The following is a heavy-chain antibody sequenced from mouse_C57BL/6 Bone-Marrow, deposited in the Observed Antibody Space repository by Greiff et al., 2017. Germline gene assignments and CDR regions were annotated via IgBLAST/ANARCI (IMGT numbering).Heavy chain of an antibody. Sequence: EVQLQQSGAELVRPGASVKLSCTASGFNIKDDYMHWVKQRPEQGLEWIGWIDPENGDTEYASKFQGKATITADTSSNTAYLQLSSLTSEDTAVYYCTTEGNYLGYFDVWGTGTTVTVSS. CDR1: GFNIKDDY. D-gene: IGHD2-1*01. V-gene: IGHV14-4*01. CDR3: TTEGNYLGYFDV. J-gene: IGHJ1*03. CDR2: IDPENGDT.